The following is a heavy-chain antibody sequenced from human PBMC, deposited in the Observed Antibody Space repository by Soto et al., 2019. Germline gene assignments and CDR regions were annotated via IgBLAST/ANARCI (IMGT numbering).Heavy chain of an antibody. J-gene: IGHJ4*02. D-gene: IGHD3-3*01. CDR1: GFTFSSYA. Sequence: GGSLRLSCAASGFTFSSYAMHWVRQAPGKGLEYVSAISSNGGSTYYADSVKGRFTISRDNSKNTLYLQMGSLRAEDMAVYYCARAGHYDFWSGYPLDYWGQGTLVTVSS. CDR2: ISSNGGST. V-gene: IGHV3-64*02. CDR3: ARAGHYDFWSGYPLDY.